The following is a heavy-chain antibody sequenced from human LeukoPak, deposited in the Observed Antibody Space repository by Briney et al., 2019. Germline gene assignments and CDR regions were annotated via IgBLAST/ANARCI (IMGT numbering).Heavy chain of an antibody. CDR2: INHSGST. CDR3: AKGGAIRGRKYCSGGSCYSLGWFDP. D-gene: IGHD2-15*01. J-gene: IGHJ5*02. CDR1: GGSFSGYY. Sequence: PSETLSLTCAVSGGSFSGYYWSWIRQPPGKGLEWIGEINHSGSTNYNPSLKSRVTISVDTSKNQFSLKLSSVTAADTAVYYCAKGGAIRGRKYCSGGSCYSLGWFDPWGQGTLVTVSS. V-gene: IGHV4-34*01.